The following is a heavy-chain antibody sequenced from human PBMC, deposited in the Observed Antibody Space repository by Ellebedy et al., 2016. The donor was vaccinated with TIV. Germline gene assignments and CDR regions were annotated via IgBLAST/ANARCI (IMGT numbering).Heavy chain of an antibody. CDR1: EFTFSSSW. CDR2: INQDGSEK. J-gene: IGHJ2*01. Sequence: GESLKISCAASEFTFSSSWMIWVRQAPGKGLERVANINQDGSEKYYVDSVRGRFTISRDNARNSLYLQMNSLRAEDTSVYYCARAIYGASYLWGRGTLVTVSS. V-gene: IGHV3-7*01. D-gene: IGHD4-17*01. CDR3: ARAIYGASYL.